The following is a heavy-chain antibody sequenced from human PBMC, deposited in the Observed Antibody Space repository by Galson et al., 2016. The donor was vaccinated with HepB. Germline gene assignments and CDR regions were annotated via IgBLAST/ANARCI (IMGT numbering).Heavy chain of an antibody. CDR1: GFNFSSYW. D-gene: IGHD6-13*01. Sequence: SLRLSCAASGFNFSSYWMTWVRQAPGKGLEWVANIKQDGSEKKYVDSVKGRFTTSSDNAKKLLYLQMNGLRAEDTAVYYCASAAFAPFDYWGQGTLVTVSS. CDR2: IKQDGSEK. J-gene: IGHJ4*02. CDR3: ASAAFAPFDY. V-gene: IGHV3-7*01.